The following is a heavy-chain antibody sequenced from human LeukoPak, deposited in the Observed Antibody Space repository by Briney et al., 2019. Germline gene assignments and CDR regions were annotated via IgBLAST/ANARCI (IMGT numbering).Heavy chain of an antibody. CDR3: AARYCSSTSCYMSFDP. V-gene: IGHV4-61*02. J-gene: IGHJ5*02. CDR1: GGSISSGSYY. Sequence: NPSQTLSLTCTVSGGSISSGSYYWSWIRQPAGKGLEWIGRIYTSGSTNYNPSLKSRVTISVDTSKNQFSLKLSSVTAADTAVYYCAARYCSSTSCYMSFDPWGQGTLVTVSS. CDR2: IYTSGST. D-gene: IGHD2-2*02.